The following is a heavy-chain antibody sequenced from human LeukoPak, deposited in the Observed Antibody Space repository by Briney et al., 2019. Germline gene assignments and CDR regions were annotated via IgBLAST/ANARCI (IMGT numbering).Heavy chain of an antibody. D-gene: IGHD6-13*01. Sequence: PVGSLRLSSAASGFTFSDYSMNWVRQAPEKGLEWVSSISSGSGYIYYADSVKGRFTISRDNAKNSLYLQMNSLRVEDTAVYYCAREYSTSFEGLFAYWGQGTLVTVSS. CDR3: AREYSTSFEGLFAY. J-gene: IGHJ4*02. CDR2: ISSGSGYI. CDR1: GFTFSDYS. V-gene: IGHV3-21*01.